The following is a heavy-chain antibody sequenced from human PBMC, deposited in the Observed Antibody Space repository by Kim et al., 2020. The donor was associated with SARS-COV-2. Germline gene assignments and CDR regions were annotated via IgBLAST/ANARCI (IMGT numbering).Heavy chain of an antibody. CDR3: SRVPFGDLSAYFYDF. CDR1: GFTFSDYY. J-gene: IGHJ3*01. D-gene: IGHD3-10*01. CDR2: IRSSGSYV. V-gene: IGHV3-11*01. Sequence: GGSLRLSCAASGFTFSDYYMTWIRQAPGKGLEWVSYIRSSGSYVNYADSVKGRFTISRYNAKNSLYLQMSSLRAEDTALNYCSRVPFGDLSAYFYDFWG.